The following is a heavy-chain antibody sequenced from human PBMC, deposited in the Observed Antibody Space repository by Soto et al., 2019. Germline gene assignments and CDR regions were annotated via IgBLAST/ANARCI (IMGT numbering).Heavy chain of an antibody. CDR3: AHSRYDILTGYYPLFDY. CDR1: GFSLSTSGVG. CDR2: IYWDDDK. D-gene: IGHD3-9*01. V-gene: IGHV2-5*02. J-gene: IGHJ4*02. Sequence: QITLKESGPTLVKPTQTLTLTCTFSGFSLSTSGVGVGWIRQPPGKALEWLALIYWDDDKRYSPSLKSRLTITKDTSKNQVVLTMTNMDPVDTATYYCAHSRYDILTGYYPLFDYWGQGTLVTVSS.